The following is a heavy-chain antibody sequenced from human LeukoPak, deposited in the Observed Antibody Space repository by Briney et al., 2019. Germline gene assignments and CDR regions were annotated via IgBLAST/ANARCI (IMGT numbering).Heavy chain of an antibody. V-gene: IGHV1-46*01. J-gene: IGHJ4*02. CDR1: GYTFTSYY. D-gene: IGHD4-17*01. CDR3: ARTFYGDYALDY. CDR2: INPSGGST. Sequence: AVKVSCKASGYTFTSYYMHWVRQAPGQGLEWMGIINPSGGSTSYAQKFQGRVTMTRDTSTSTVYMELSSLRSEDTAVYYCARTFYGDYALDYWGQGTLVTVSS.